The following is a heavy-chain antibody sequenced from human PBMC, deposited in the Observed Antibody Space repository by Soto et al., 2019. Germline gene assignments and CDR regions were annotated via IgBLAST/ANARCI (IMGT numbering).Heavy chain of an antibody. CDR1: GYTFTGYY. Sequence: GASVKVSCKASGYTFTGYYMHWVRQAPGQGLEWMGWINPNSGGTNYAQKFQGWVTMTRDTSLSTSYMELIGLRSDDTAVYYCATAKSGTVSLLSACGQGNLVTVSS. CDR3: ATAKSGTVSLLSA. CDR2: INPNSGGT. D-gene: IGHD6-25*01. V-gene: IGHV1-2*04. J-gene: IGHJ5*01.